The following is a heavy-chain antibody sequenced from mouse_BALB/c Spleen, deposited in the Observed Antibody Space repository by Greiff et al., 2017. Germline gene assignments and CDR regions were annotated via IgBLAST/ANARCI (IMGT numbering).Heavy chain of an antibody. CDR3: ARRGNPGAWFAY. CDR1: GYTFSSYW. D-gene: IGHD2-1*01. V-gene: IGHV1-9*01. J-gene: IGHJ3*01. Sequence: QVQLQQSGAELMKPGASVKISCKATGYTFSSYWIEWVKQRPGHGLEWIGEILPGSGSTNYNEKFKGKATFTADTSSNTAYMQLSSLTSEDSAVYYCARRGNPGAWFAYWGQGTLVTVSA. CDR2: ILPGSGST.